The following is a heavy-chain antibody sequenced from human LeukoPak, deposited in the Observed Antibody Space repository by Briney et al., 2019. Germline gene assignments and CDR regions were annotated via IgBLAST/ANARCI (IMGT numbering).Heavy chain of an antibody. Sequence: ASVKVSCKASGYTFTGYYMHWVRQAPGQGLEWMGRINPNSGGTNYAQKFQGRVTMTRDTSISTAYMELSRLRPDDTAVYYCARSYYYGSEDYWGQGTLVTVSS. CDR1: GYTFTGYY. CDR2: INPNSGGT. V-gene: IGHV1-2*06. CDR3: ARSYYYGSEDY. J-gene: IGHJ4*02. D-gene: IGHD3-10*01.